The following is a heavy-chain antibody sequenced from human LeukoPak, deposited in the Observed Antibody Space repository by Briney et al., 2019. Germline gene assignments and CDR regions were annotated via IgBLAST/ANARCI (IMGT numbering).Heavy chain of an antibody. CDR2: ISAYNGNT. V-gene: IGHV1-18*01. J-gene: IGHJ6*03. D-gene: IGHD4-17*01. Sequence: GASVKVSCKASGYTFTSYGISWVRQAPGQGLEWMGWISAYNGNTNYAQKLQGRVTMTRDTSISTAYMELSRLRSDDTAVYYCARVKASRSTVTSSYYYYYMDVWGKGTTVTVSS. CDR3: ARVKASRSTVTSSYYYYYMDV. CDR1: GYTFTSYG.